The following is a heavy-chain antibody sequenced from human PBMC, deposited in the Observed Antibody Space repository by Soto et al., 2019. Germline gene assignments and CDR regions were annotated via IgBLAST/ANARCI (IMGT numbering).Heavy chain of an antibody. V-gene: IGHV3-23*01. CDR3: AKAPLITMNPSDAWFDP. CDR2: ISGSGGST. CDR1: GFTFSSYA. D-gene: IGHD3-22*01. J-gene: IGHJ5*02. Sequence: GGSLRLSCAASGFTFSSYAMSWVRQAPGKGLEWVSAISGSGGSTYYTDSVKGRFTISRDNSKNTLYLQMNSLRAEDTAVYYCAKAPLITMNPSDAWFDPLGQGTLVTVSS.